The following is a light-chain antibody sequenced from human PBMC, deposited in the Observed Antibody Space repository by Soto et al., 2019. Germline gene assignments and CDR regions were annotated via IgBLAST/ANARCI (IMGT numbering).Light chain of an antibody. V-gene: IGLV3-1*01. CDR3: QAWDSSTYYV. Sequence: SYELTQPPSVSVSPGQTVSITCSGDKLGDKYAYWYQQKPGQSPVLVIYQDSKRPSGIPERFSGSNSGNTATLTISGTQAMDEADYYCQAWDSSTYYVFGTGTKLTVL. CDR2: QDS. J-gene: IGLJ1*01. CDR1: KLGDKY.